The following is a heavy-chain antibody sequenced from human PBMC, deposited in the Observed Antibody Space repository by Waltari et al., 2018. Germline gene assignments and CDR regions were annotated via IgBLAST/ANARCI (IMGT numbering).Heavy chain of an antibody. D-gene: IGHD2-15*01. J-gene: IGHJ5*02. Sequence: EVQLEQSGAEVKEPGESLKISCKGSGYTFSSQWIAWVRQMPGQGLEWMGIIYPGDSDTIYSPSFQGQVTISADKSISTAYLQWRSLKASVTGIYYCARRGRGEEGRWFDPWGQGTMVTVSS. CDR3: ARRGRGEEGRWFDP. CDR2: IYPGDSDT. V-gene: IGHV5-51*01. CDR1: GYTFSSQW.